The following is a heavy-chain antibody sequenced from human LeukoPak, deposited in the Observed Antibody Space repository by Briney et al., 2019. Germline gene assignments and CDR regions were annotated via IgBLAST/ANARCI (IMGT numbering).Heavy chain of an antibody. D-gene: IGHD6-13*01. CDR3: ARGGVRGPRSPTPTKRIAAAGKKYYFDY. V-gene: IGHV4-34*01. J-gene: IGHJ4*02. CDR2: INHSGST. CDR1: GGSISSYY. Sequence: SETLSLTCTVSGGSISSYYWSWIRQPPGKGLEWIGEINHSGSTNYNPSLKSRVTISVDTSKNQFSLKLSSVTAADTAVYYCARGGVRGPRSPTPTKRIAAAGKKYYFDYWGQGTLVTVSS.